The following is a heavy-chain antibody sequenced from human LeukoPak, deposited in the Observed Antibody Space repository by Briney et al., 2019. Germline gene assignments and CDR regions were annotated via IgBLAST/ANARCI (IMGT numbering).Heavy chain of an antibody. CDR2: ISSSGSTI. CDR1: GFTFSSYE. CDR3: ARGPTDTYGSGCQPFDY. V-gene: IGHV3-48*03. J-gene: IGHJ4*02. Sequence: GGSLRLSCAASGFTFSSYEMNWVRQAPGKGLEWVSYISSSGSTIYYADSVKGRFTISRDNAKNSLYLQMNSLRAEDTAVYYCARGPTDTYGSGCQPFDYWGQGTLVTVSS. D-gene: IGHD3-10*01.